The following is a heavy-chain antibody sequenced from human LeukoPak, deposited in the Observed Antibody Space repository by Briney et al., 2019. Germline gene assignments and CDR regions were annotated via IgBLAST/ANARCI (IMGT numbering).Heavy chain of an antibody. J-gene: IGHJ3*02. D-gene: IGHD2-2*01. Sequence: PSETLSLTCTVSGGSISSSSYYWGWIRQPPGKGLEWIGSIYYSGSTYYNPSLKSRVTISADTSKNQFSLKLSSVTAADTAVYYCARDANPYCSSTSCYEGGAFDIWGQGTMVTVSS. CDR2: IYYSGST. CDR3: ARDANPYCSSTSCYEGGAFDI. V-gene: IGHV4-39*07. CDR1: GGSISSSSYY.